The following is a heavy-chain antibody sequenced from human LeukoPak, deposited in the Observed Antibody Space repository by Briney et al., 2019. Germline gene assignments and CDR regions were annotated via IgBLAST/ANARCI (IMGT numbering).Heavy chain of an antibody. J-gene: IGHJ3*02. CDR3: ARDISSDITMIVVVSDAFDI. CDR1: GFTFSSYS. V-gene: IGHV3-21*01. CDR2: ISSSSSYI. D-gene: IGHD3-22*01. Sequence: PGGSLRLSCAASGFTFSSYSMNWVRQAPGKGLEWVSSISSSSSYIYYADSVKGRFTISRDNAKNSLYLQMNSLRAEDTAVYYCARDISSDITMIVVVSDAFDIWGQGTMVTVSS.